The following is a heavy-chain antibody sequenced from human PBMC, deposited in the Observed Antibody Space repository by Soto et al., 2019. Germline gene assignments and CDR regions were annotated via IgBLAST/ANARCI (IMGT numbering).Heavy chain of an antibody. V-gene: IGHV3-73*01. CDR1: WFTFSGSA. CDR3: TRHKEWFGQDYYYYGMDV. J-gene: IGHJ6*02. Sequence: GGSLRLSCAASWFTFSGSAMHWVRQASGKGLEWVGRIRSKANSYATAYAASVKGRFTISRDDSKNTAYLQMNSLKTEDTAVYYCTRHKEWFGQDYYYYGMDVWGQGTTVTVSS. CDR2: IRSKANSYAT. D-gene: IGHD3-10*01.